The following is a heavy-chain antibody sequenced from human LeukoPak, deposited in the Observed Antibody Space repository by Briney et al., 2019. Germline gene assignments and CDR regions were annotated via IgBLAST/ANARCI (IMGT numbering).Heavy chain of an antibody. Sequence: SVKVSCKASGGTFSSYAISWVRQAPGQGLEWMGGIIPIFGTANYAQKFQGRVTITADESTSTAYMELSSLRSEDTAVYYCARVNFISFNSGYDLSTGDCWFDPWGQGTLVTVSS. CDR2: IIPIFGTA. CDR3: ARVNFISFNSGYDLSTGDCWFDP. J-gene: IGHJ5*02. CDR1: GGTFSSYA. V-gene: IGHV1-69*01. D-gene: IGHD5-12*01.